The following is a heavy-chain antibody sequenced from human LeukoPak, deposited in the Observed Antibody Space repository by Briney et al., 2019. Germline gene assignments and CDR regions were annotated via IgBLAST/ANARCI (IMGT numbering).Heavy chain of an antibody. Sequence: GGSLRLSCAASGFTFSSYAMSWVRQAPGKGLEWDSAISGSGGSTYYADSVKGRFTISRDNSKNTLYLQMNSLRAEDTAGYYCAKDAAVNIVVVPTANSWGQGTLVTLSS. J-gene: IGHJ4*02. CDR1: GFTFSSYA. V-gene: IGHV3-23*01. D-gene: IGHD2-2*01. CDR3: AKDAAVNIVVVPTANS. CDR2: ISGSGGST.